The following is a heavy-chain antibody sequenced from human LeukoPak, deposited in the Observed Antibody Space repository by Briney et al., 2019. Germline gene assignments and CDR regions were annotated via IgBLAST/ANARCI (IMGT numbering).Heavy chain of an antibody. D-gene: IGHD4-23*01. V-gene: IGHV4-34*09. CDR3: ARDVGGNSPFDY. J-gene: IGHJ4*02. Sequence: PSETLSLTCAVYGGSFSGYYWSWIRQPPGKGLEWIGYIYYSGSTYYNPSLKSRVTISVDTSKNQFSLKLSSVTAADTAVYYCARDVGGNSPFDYWGQGTLVTVSS. CDR2: IYYSGST. CDR1: GGSFSGYY.